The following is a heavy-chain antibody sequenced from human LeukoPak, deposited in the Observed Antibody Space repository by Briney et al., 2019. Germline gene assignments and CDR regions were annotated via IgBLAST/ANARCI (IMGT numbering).Heavy chain of an antibody. CDR3: AREARYYDILTGYHNYSGVDV. CDR2: IYGGGTT. J-gene: IGHJ6*02. Sequence: GGSLRLSCAGSGFTVNNDYMTWVRQAQGKGLECVSAIYGGGTTYYPDSVKGRFTISRDSSSNTLHLQMNSLRAEDTAVYYCAREARYYDILTGYHNYSGVDVWGQGTTVIVSS. CDR1: GFTVNNDY. V-gene: IGHV3-66*01. D-gene: IGHD3-9*01.